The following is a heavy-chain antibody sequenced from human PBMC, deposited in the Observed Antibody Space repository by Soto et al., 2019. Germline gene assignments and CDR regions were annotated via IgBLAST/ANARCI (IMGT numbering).Heavy chain of an antibody. CDR3: AKERVSTSCSNPSQRYCRYYYYGMDV. CDR2: ISYDGSNK. J-gene: IGHJ6*02. D-gene: IGHD2-2*01. Sequence: PGGSLRLSCAASGFTFSSYGMHWVRQAPGKGLEWVAVISYDGSNKYYADSVKGRFTISRDNSKNTLYLQMNSLRAEDTAVYYCAKERVSTSCSNPSQRYCRYYYYGMDVWRQGTTVTVSS. CDR1: GFTFSSYG. V-gene: IGHV3-30*18.